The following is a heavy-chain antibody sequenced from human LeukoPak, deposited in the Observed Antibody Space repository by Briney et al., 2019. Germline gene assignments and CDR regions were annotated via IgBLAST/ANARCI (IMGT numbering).Heavy chain of an antibody. CDR1: GGPIRNYY. V-gene: IGHV4-59*01. Sequence: SETLSLTCTVSGGPIRNYYWSWIRQPPGKGLEWIGYVYYSGSTNYNPSLKSRVTISVDTSKNQFSLKLSSVTAADAAVYYCARGRDYYGSGSYYIFDYWGQGTLVTVSS. CDR2: VYYSGST. J-gene: IGHJ4*02. D-gene: IGHD3-10*01. CDR3: ARGRDYYGSGSYYIFDY.